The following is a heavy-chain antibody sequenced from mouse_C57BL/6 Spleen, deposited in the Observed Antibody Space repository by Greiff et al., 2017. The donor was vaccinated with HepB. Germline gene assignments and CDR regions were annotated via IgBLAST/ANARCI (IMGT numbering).Heavy chain of an antibody. Sequence: VQLQQSGAELVRPGSSVKLSCKASGYTFTSYWMHWVKQRPIQGLEWIGNIDPSDSETHYNQKFKDKATLTVDKSSSTAYMQLSSLTSEDSAVYYCARDYGNYGGFAYWGQGTLVTVSA. CDR3: ARDYGNYGGFAY. CDR1: GYTFTSYW. J-gene: IGHJ3*01. D-gene: IGHD2-1*01. CDR2: IDPSDSET. V-gene: IGHV1-52*01.